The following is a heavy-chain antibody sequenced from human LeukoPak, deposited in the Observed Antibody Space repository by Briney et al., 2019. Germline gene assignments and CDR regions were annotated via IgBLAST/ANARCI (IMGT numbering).Heavy chain of an antibody. D-gene: IGHD2-15*01. V-gene: IGHV1-2*02. CDR1: GYTFTGYY. CDR3: ARGPKRYCSGGSCQEGYWFDP. Sequence: ASVKVSCKASGYTFTGYYMHWVRQAPGQGLEWMGWINPNSGGTNYAQKFQGRVTMTRDTSISTAYMELSRLRSDDTAVYYCARGPKRYCSGGSCQEGYWFDPWGQGTLVTVSS. CDR2: INPNSGGT. J-gene: IGHJ5*02.